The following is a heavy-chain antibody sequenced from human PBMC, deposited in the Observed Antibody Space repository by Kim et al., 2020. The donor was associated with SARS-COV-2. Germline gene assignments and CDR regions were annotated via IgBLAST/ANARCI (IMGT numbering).Heavy chain of an antibody. J-gene: IGHJ4*02. CDR3: ATHTPHTTGYFDWLLQFDY. CDR2: INPSGGST. D-gene: IGHD3-9*01. CDR1: GYTFTSYY. Sequence: ASVKVSCKASGYTFTSYYMHWVRQAPGQGLEWMGIINPSGGSTSYAQKFQGRVTMTRDTSTSTVYMELSSLRSEDTAVYYCATHTPHTTGYFDWLLQFDYWGQGTLVTVSS. V-gene: IGHV1-46*01.